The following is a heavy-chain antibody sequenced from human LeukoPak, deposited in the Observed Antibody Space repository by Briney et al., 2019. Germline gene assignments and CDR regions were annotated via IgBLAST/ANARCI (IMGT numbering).Heavy chain of an antibody. D-gene: IGHD2-8*02. CDR1: GVTFSTYE. V-gene: IGHV3-48*03. CDR3: TRAWSY. Sequence: GGSLRLSCAASGVTFSTYEMNWVRQAPGEGLEWVSYISSGGSTIYYADSVKGRFTVSRDNAKNSLYLQMNSLRAEDTAVYYCTRAWSYWGQGTLVTVSS. CDR2: ISSGGSTI. J-gene: IGHJ4*02.